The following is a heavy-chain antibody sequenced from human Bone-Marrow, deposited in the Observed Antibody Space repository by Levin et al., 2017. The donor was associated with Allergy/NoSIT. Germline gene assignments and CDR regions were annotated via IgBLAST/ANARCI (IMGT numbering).Heavy chain of an antibody. J-gene: IGHJ4*02. CDR2: IFYTGST. Sequence: SQTLSLTCSVSGDSMDTYYWSWIRQPPGKGLEWIGYIFYTGSTNYHPSLRSRVTMSVDTSKNQFSLMLTSVTAADTAVYYCTRGYCSGGTCTISDYWGQGALVTVSS. CDR3: TRGYCSGGTCTISDY. CDR1: GDSMDTYY. V-gene: IGHV4-59*01. D-gene: IGHD2-15*01.